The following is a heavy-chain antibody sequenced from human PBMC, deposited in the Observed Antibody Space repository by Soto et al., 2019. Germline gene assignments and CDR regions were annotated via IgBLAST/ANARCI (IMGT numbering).Heavy chain of an antibody. Sequence: KASETLSLTCTVSGGSISSGDYYWSWIRQPPGKGLEWIGYIYYSGSTYYNPSLKSRVTISVDTSKNQFSLKLSSVTAADTAVYYCARAGPDTAMATGYWGQGTLVTVSS. V-gene: IGHV4-30-4*01. CDR2: IYYSGST. J-gene: IGHJ4*02. CDR1: GGSISSGDYY. D-gene: IGHD5-18*01. CDR3: ARAGPDTAMATGY.